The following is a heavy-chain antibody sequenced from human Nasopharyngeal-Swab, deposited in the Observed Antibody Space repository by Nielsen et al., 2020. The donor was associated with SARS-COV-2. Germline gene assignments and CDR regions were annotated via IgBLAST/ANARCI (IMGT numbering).Heavy chain of an antibody. Sequence: WVRQAPGQGLEWMGIINPSGGSTSYAQKFQGRVTMTRDTSTSRVYMELSSLRSEDTAVYYCARVFRWGAFDYWGQGTLVTVSS. CDR3: ARVFRWGAFDY. CDR2: INPSGGST. V-gene: IGHV1-46*01. J-gene: IGHJ4*02. D-gene: IGHD3-16*01.